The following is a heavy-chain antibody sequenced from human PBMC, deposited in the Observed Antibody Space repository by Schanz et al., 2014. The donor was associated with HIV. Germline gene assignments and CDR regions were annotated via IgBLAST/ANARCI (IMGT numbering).Heavy chain of an antibody. CDR1: GYTFTSYG. CDR3: ARRRGWGSYRYFPYGLDV. Sequence: QVQLVQSGAEVKKPGASVKVSCKASGYTFTSYGINWVRQAPGQGLEWMGWMNPNRGNAGFAQTFQGRVTLTRDTSITTAYMELTSLRPEDTAVYYCARRRGWGSYRYFPYGLDVWGQGTTVTVSS. J-gene: IGHJ6*02. CDR2: MNPNRGNA. D-gene: IGHD3-16*02. V-gene: IGHV1-8*01.